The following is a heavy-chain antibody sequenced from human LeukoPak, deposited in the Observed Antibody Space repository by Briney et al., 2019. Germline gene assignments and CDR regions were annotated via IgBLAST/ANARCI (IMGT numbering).Heavy chain of an antibody. D-gene: IGHD3-9*01. J-gene: IGHJ4*02. CDR1: GGSISSYY. CDR2: IYYSGST. Sequence: PSETLSLTCTVSGGSISSYYWSWIRQPPGKGLEWIGYIYYSGSTNYNPSLKSRVTISVDTSKNQFSLKLSSVTAADTAVYYCASLRNYDILTGYSSDYWGQGTLVTVSS. V-gene: IGHV4-59*01. CDR3: ASLRNYDILTGYSSDY.